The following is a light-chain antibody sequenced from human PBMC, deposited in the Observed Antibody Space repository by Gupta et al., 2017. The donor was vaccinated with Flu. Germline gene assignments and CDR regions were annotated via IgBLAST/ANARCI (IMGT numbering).Light chain of an antibody. Sequence: DIQMTQSPSTLSAPVGDRVAITCRASQTISTWLAWYQQKPGKAPNLLIYEASSLETKVPSRFSGSGSETEFTLTISSLQPDDFATYYCQQYNSYPYTFGQGTKLEIK. CDR2: EAS. J-gene: IGKJ2*01. CDR3: QQYNSYPYT. V-gene: IGKV1-5*03. CDR1: QTISTW.